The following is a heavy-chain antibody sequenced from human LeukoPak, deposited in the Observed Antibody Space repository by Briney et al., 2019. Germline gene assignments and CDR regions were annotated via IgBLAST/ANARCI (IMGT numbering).Heavy chain of an antibody. D-gene: IGHD1-26*01. J-gene: IGHJ4*02. Sequence: GGSLRLSCAASGFTFSSYSMNWFRQAPGKGLEWVSSISSSSSYIYYADSVKGRFTISRDNAKNSLYLQMNSLRAEDTAVYYCARDLSVGSYYDDYFDYWGQGTLVTVSS. V-gene: IGHV3-21*01. CDR2: ISSSSSYI. CDR3: ARDLSVGSYYDDYFDY. CDR1: GFTFSSYS.